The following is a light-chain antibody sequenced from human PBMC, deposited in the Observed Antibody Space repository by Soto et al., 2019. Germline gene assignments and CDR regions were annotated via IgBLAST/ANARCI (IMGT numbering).Light chain of an antibody. CDR2: GAS. J-gene: IGKJ1*01. CDR3: HQYGSSAWT. V-gene: IGKV3-20*01. CDR1: QSVSSNY. Sequence: EIVLTQSPGTLSLSPGERVTLSCRASQSVSSNYLAWYQQTPGQAPRLLIYGASSRATGIPDRFSGSGSGTDFTLNIRRLEPEDFAVYYCHQYGSSAWTLGQGTKV.